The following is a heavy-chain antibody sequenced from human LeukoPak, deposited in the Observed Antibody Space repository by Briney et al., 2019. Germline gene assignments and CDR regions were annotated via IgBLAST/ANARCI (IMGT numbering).Heavy chain of an antibody. D-gene: IGHD1-1*01. CDR1: GGSFSGYY. CDR3: ARGRRGYGTNPLDY. Sequence: PSETLSLTCAVYGGSFSGYYWSWIRQPPGKGLEWIGEINHSGSTNYNPSLKSRVTISVGTSKNQFSLKLSSVTAADTAVYYCARGRRGYGTNPLDYWGQGTLVTVSS. CDR2: INHSGST. V-gene: IGHV4-34*01. J-gene: IGHJ4*02.